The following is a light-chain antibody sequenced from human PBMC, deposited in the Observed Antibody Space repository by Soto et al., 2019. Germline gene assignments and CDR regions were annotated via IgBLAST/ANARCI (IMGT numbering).Light chain of an antibody. CDR3: SSYTSSSTPYV. Sequence: QSALTQPASVSGSPGQSITILCSGTSSDVGGYNYVSWYQQHPVKAPKLMIYDVTNRPSGVSDRFSGSKSGNTASLTISGLQAEDEADYYGSSYTSSSTPYVFGTGTKVTVL. J-gene: IGLJ1*01. CDR2: DVT. CDR1: SSDVGGYNY. V-gene: IGLV2-14*01.